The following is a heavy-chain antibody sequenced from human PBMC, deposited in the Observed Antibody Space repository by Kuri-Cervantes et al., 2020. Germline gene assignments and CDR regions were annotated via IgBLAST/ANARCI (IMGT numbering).Heavy chain of an antibody. CDR3: AREVLGTAMANWFDP. CDR2: SNAGNGNT. CDR1: GYTFTSYA. J-gene: IGHJ5*02. V-gene: IGHV1-3*02. D-gene: IGHD5-18*01. Sequence: ASVKVSCKASGYTFTSYAMHWVRQAPGQRLEWMGWSNAGNGNTKYSQEFQGRVTITRDTSASTAYMELSSLRSEDTAVYYCAREVLGTAMANWFDPWGQGTLVTVSS.